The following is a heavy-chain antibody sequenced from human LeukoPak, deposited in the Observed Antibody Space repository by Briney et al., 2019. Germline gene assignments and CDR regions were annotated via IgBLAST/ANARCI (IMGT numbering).Heavy chain of an antibody. V-gene: IGHV1-2*02. CDR3: ARVRGYGSGKNWFDP. J-gene: IGHJ5*02. Sequence: ASVKVSCKASGYTFTGYYMHWVRQAPGQGLEWMGWINPNSGGTNYAQKFQGRVTMTRDTSISTAYMKLSRLRSDDTAVYYCARVRGYGSGKNWFDPWGQGTLVTVSS. D-gene: IGHD3-10*01. CDR2: INPNSGGT. CDR1: GYTFTGYY.